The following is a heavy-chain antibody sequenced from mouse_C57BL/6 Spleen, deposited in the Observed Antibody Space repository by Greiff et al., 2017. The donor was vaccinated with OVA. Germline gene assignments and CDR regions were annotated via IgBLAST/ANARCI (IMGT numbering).Heavy chain of an antibody. D-gene: IGHD2-5*01. CDR2: ISDGGSYT. J-gene: IGHJ2*01. V-gene: IGHV5-4*03. CDR1: GFTFSSYA. Sequence: EVKLVESGGGLVKPGGSLKLSCAASGFTFSSYAMSWVRQTPEKRLEWVATISDGGSYTYYPDNVKGRFTISRDNAKNNLYLQMSHLKSEDTAMYYCARAPTIVTTRYFDYWGQGTTLTVSS. CDR3: ARAPTIVTTRYFDY.